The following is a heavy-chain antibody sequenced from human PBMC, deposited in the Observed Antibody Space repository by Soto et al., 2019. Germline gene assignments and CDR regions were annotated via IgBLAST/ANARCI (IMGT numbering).Heavy chain of an antibody. CDR2: IYPGDSDT. CDR1: GYSFTSYW. D-gene: IGHD2-15*01. CDR3: ARLGLNGGNRDGMDV. V-gene: IGHV5-51*01. J-gene: IGHJ6*02. Sequence: GEPLKISCKGSGYSFTSYWIGWVRQMPGKGLEWIGIIYPGDSDTRYSPSFQGQVTISADKSISTAYLQWSSLKASDTAMYYCARLGLNGGNRDGMDVWGQGTTVNVSS.